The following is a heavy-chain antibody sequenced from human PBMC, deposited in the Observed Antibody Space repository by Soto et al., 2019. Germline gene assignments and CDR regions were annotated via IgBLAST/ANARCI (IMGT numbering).Heavy chain of an antibody. CDR3: ARGRTFYDILTGYPDHFDF. D-gene: IGHD3-9*01. CDR2: INPNIGST. Sequence: ASVKVSCKASGYTFTGHYLHWLRQAPGQGLEWMGWINPNIGSTNYARKFQGWVTMARDSSISTAYMELSKLTSHDTAVYYCARGRTFYDILTGYPDHFDFWGQGTLVTVSS. CDR1: GYTFTGHY. J-gene: IGHJ4*02. V-gene: IGHV1-2*04.